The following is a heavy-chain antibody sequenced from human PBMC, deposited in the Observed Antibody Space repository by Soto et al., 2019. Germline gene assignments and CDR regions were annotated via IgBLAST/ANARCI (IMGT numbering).Heavy chain of an antibody. J-gene: IGHJ4*02. D-gene: IGHD2-21*01. CDR2: IVPIFGKP. Sequence: QVQLVQSGAEVTKPGSSVKVSCKASGDTFSDYTISWVRQAPGQGLQWMGGIVPIFGKPTYTQKFQGRVTITADESTTTAYMELSSLRSEDTAVYYCARGKGGSDYYFDSWGQGSLVTVSS. CDR1: GDTFSDYT. V-gene: IGHV1-69*01. CDR3: ARGKGGSDYYFDS.